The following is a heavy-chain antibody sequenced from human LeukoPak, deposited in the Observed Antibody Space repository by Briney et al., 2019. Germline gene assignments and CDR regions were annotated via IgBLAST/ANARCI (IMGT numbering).Heavy chain of an antibody. CDR1: GGSISSYY. J-gene: IGHJ4*02. CDR2: IYTSGST. V-gene: IGHV4-4*07. D-gene: IGHD3-22*01. CDR3: ARDAYYYDSSGYYRFDY. Sequence: SEALSLTCTVSGGSISSYYWSWIRQPAGKGLEWIGRIYTSGSTNYNPSLKSRVTMSVDTSKNQFSLKLSSVTAADTAVYYCARDAYYYDSSGYYRFDYWGQGTLVTVSS.